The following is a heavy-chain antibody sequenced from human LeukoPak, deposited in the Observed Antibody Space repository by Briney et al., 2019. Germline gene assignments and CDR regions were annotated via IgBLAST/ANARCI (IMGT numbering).Heavy chain of an antibody. J-gene: IGHJ6*03. Sequence: PGGSLRLSCAASGFTFSSYGMHWVRQAPGKGLEWGAVIWYDGSNKYYADSVKGRFTISRDNSKNTLYLQMNSLRAEDTAVYYCARGVLPPPGYYYYYYMDVWGKGTTVTVSS. CDR2: IWYDGSNK. CDR3: ARGVLPPPGYYYYYYMDV. V-gene: IGHV3-33*01. CDR1: GFTFSSYG.